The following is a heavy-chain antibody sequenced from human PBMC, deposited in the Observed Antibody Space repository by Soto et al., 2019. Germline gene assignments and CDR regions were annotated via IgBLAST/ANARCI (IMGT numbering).Heavy chain of an antibody. CDR3: ARLYPYYDILTGSQLYAFDF. V-gene: IGHV4-34*01. CDR1: GGSFSGYY. D-gene: IGHD3-9*01. CDR2: INHGGTT. Sequence: SETLSLTCAVHGGSFSGYYWDWIRQPPGKGLEWIGEINHGGTTNYNASLKSRVTISVDTSKNQFSLKLSSVTAADTAVYYCARLYPYYDILTGSQLYAFDFWGQGTMVTVSS. J-gene: IGHJ3*01.